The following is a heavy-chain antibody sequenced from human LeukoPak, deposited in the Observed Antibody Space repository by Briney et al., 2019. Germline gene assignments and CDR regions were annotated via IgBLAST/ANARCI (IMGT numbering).Heavy chain of an antibody. CDR2: IYPDDSDT. J-gene: IGHJ4*02. CDR1: GYSFNTYW. Sequence: GESLKISCKGSGYSFNTYWIGWVRQMPGKGLEWLGMIYPDDSDTRYSPSFQGQVTISADKSISTTYLQWSSLRASDTAMYYCARQSNTWEVDYWGQGSLVTVSS. D-gene: IGHD1-26*01. V-gene: IGHV5-51*01. CDR3: ARQSNTWEVDY.